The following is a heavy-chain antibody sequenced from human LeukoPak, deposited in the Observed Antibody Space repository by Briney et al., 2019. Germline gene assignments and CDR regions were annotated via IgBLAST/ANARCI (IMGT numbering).Heavy chain of an antibody. Sequence: PSETLSLTCTVSGGSISSGSYCWSWIRQPAGKGLEWIGHIHTSGNTNYNPSLKSRVTISVDTSKNQFSLKLSSVTAADTAVYYCARDRYGDYLSNWFDPWGQGTLVTVSS. CDR1: GGSISSGSYC. J-gene: IGHJ5*02. V-gene: IGHV4-61*09. CDR2: IHTSGNT. CDR3: ARDRYGDYLSNWFDP. D-gene: IGHD4-17*01.